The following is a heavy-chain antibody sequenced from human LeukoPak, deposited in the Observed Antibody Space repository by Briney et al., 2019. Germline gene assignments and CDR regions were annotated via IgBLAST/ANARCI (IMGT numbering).Heavy chain of an antibody. CDR1: GFTFSDYG. V-gene: IGHV3-30*18. J-gene: IGHJ4*02. Sequence: QPGRSLRLSCAASGFTFSDYGMHWVRQAPGKGLEWVALISYDGGNKFYADSVRDRFTISRDNSKNTLFLQMNSLRIEDTAVYYCAKVFEVRGARRPKDYWGQGTLVTVSS. CDR2: ISYDGGNK. D-gene: IGHD3-10*01. CDR3: AKVFEVRGARRPKDY.